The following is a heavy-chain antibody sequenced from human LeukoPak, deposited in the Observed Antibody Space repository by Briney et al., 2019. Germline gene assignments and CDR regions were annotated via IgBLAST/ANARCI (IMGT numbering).Heavy chain of an antibody. V-gene: IGHV4-39*07. CDR3: ARDPGYDILTGYYNWFDP. D-gene: IGHD3-9*01. CDR1: GGSISSSSYY. CDR2: IYYSGST. Sequence: SETLSLTCTVSGGSISSSSYYWGWIRQPPGKGLEWIGSIYYSGSTYYNPSLKSRVTISADTSKNQFSLKLSSVTAADTAVYYCARDPGYDILTGYYNWFDPWGQGTLVTVSS. J-gene: IGHJ5*02.